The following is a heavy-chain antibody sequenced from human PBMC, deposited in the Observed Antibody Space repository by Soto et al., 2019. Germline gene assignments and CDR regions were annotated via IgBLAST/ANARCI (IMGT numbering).Heavy chain of an antibody. CDR2: IDWNSDK. D-gene: IGHD2-15*01. V-gene: IGHV2-70*01. CDR1: GFSLSNTGMC. Sequence: SGPTLVNPTQTLTLTCTFSGFSLSNTGMCVGWIRQPPGKAPEWLALIDWNSDKFYSTSLKTRLAISKDTSTNQVVLTMTNMDPLDTATYYCARIGGVAIVGAYYFDYWGQGALVTVSS. J-gene: IGHJ4*02. CDR3: ARIGGVAIVGAYYFDY.